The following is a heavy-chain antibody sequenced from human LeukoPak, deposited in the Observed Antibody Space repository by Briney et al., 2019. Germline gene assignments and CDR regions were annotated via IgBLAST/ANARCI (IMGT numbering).Heavy chain of an antibody. Sequence: GGSLSLSCTASPFTFCSYGVHWARHPPGKVLEWLAVISYDGKNKYYSDSVKGRFTISRDNSKSTLYLEMNSLRTEDTAVYYCAKNLRPTLITPDFWGQRTMVTVSS. CDR3: AKNLRPTLITPDF. CDR1: PFTFCSYG. D-gene: IGHD4-17*01. J-gene: IGHJ3*01. V-gene: IGHV3-30*18. CDR2: ISYDGKNK.